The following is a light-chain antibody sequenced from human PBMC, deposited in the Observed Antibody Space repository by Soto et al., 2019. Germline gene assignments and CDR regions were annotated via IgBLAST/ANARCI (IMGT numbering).Light chain of an antibody. Sequence: AIQMTQSPSSLSASVGDRVTITCRVSQDIRNDLGWYQEKVGQAPKLLIYAASNLQSGVPSRFSGSGSGTDFTLTISSLQPEDFATYYCLQDYNYPWTFGQGTKVEI. V-gene: IGKV1-6*01. CDR3: LQDYNYPWT. CDR2: AAS. CDR1: QDIRND. J-gene: IGKJ1*01.